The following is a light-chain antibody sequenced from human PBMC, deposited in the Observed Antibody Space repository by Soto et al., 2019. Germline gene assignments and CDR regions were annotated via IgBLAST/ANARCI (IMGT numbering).Light chain of an antibody. CDR1: QSVSSSY. CDR3: QHYGDSLT. V-gene: IGKV3-20*01. Sequence: EIVLTQSPGTLSLSPGESATLSCRASQSVSSSYLAWYQQKPGQAPRLLIYGASSRATGIPDRFSGSGSGTDFTLTISRLDPEDFAVYYCQHYGDSLTFGGGTKVEIK. J-gene: IGKJ4*01. CDR2: GAS.